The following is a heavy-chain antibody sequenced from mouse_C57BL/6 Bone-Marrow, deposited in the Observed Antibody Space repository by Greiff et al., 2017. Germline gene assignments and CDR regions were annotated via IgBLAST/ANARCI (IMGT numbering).Heavy chain of an antibody. J-gene: IGHJ3*01. Sequence: EVQLQQSGPELVKPGASVKISCKASGYTFTDYYMNWVKQSHGKSLEWIGDINPNNGGTSYNQKFKGKATLTVDKSSSTAYMELRSLTSEDSAVYYCAIHYYDYDPWGQGTLVTVSA. CDR2: INPNNGGT. CDR1: GYTFTDYY. D-gene: IGHD2-4*01. CDR3: AIHYYDYDP. V-gene: IGHV1-26*01.